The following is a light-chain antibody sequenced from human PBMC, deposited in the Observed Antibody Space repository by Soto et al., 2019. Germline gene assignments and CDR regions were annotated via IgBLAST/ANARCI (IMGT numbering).Light chain of an antibody. CDR2: DVS. Sequence: QSVLTPPASVSGSPGQSITISCTGTSSDVGGYNYVSWYQQHPGKAPKLMIYDVSNRPSGVSNRFSGSKSGNTASLTISGLQAEDEADYYCSSYTSSSTRCVFGTGTKVTVL. V-gene: IGLV2-14*01. CDR3: SSYTSSSTRCV. J-gene: IGLJ1*01. CDR1: SSDVGGYNY.